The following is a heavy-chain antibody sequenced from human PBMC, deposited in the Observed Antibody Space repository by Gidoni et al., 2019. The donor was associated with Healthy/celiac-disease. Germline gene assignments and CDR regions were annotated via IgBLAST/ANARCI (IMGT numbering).Heavy chain of an antibody. CDR1: GYPFTGYY. CDR2: INPNSGGT. J-gene: IGHJ4*02. CDR3: ARDPYCSSTSCYNY. V-gene: IGHV1-2*02. Sequence: QVQLVQSGAAVKKPGASVKVSCKASGYPFTGYYMHWVRQAPGKGLEWMGWINPNSGGTNYAQKFQGRVTMTRDTSISTAYMELSRLRSDDTAVYYCARDPYCSSTSCYNYWGQGTLVTVSS. D-gene: IGHD2-2*02.